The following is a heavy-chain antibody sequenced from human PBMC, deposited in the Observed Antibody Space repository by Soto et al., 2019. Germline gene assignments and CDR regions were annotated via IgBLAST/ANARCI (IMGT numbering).Heavy chain of an antibody. CDR2: ISGSGGST. D-gene: IGHD2-2*01. Sequence: GGSLRLSCAASGFTFSSYAMSWVRQAPGKGLEWVSAISGSGGSTYYADSVKGRFTISRDNSKNTLYLQMNSLRAEDTAVYYCAKEIVVVPAATQEYFQHWGQGTLVTVSS. CDR3: AKEIVVVPAATQEYFQH. J-gene: IGHJ1*01. V-gene: IGHV3-23*01. CDR1: GFTFSSYA.